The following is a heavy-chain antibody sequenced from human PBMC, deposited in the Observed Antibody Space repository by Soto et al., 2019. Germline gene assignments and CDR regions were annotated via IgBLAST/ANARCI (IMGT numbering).Heavy chain of an antibody. CDR1: GFTFSSYA. V-gene: IGHV3-23*01. CDR2: ISGSGGST. CDR3: AKRETASRAVDY. Sequence: EVQLLESGGGLVQPGGSLRLSCAASGFTFSSYAMSWVRQAPGKGLEWVSGISGSGGSTYYADSVKGRFTISRDNSKNTLYLHMNSLRAEDTAVYNCAKRETASRAVDYWGQGTLVTVSS. D-gene: IGHD1-26*01. J-gene: IGHJ4*02.